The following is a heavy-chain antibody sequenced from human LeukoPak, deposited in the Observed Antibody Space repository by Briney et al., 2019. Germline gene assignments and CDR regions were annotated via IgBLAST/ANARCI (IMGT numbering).Heavy chain of an antibody. D-gene: IGHD3-22*01. CDR2: ISSSSSYI. V-gene: IGHV3-21*01. J-gene: IGHJ4*02. CDR3: ARDRFDDSSPFY. Sequence: PGGSLRLSCAASGLTFSSYSMNWVRQAPGKGLEWVSSISSSSSYIYYADSVKGRFTISRDNAKNSLYLQMNSLRAEDTAVYYCARDRFDDSSPFYWGQGTLVTVSP. CDR1: GLTFSSYS.